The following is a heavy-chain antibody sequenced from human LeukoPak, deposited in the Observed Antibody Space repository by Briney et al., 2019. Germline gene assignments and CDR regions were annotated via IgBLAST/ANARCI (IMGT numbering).Heavy chain of an antibody. D-gene: IGHD3-3*01. CDR1: GCTFSSYA. J-gene: IGHJ4*02. CDR3: AKGSAYADF. V-gene: IGHV3-23*01. CDR2: ISGSGGST. Sequence: PGGSLRLSCAASGCTFSSYAMSWVRQAPGKGLEWVSTISGSGGSTYYADSVKGRFTISRDNPKNTLSLQMNSLRAEDTAVYYCAKGSAYADFWGQGTLVTVSS.